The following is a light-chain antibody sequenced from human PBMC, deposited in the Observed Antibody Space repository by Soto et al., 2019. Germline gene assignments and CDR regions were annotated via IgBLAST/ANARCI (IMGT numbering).Light chain of an antibody. CDR3: SSSIKTTTLYV. Sequence: QSVLPQPASLSCSPGQSITISCPGTSSDFGGYNYVSWFQHHPGKAPKLIIYAVSGRPSGVPDRFSGSKSGNTASLTISGLQAEDEADYFCSSSIKTTTLYVFGSGTKVTV. V-gene: IGLV2-14*03. J-gene: IGLJ1*01. CDR1: SSDFGGYNY. CDR2: AVS.